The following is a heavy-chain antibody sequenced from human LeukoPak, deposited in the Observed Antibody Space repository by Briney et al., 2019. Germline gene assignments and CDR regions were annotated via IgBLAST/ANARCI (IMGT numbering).Heavy chain of an antibody. CDR2: ITPIFGAA. Sequence: SVKVSCNASGGTFSSYPFTWVRQAPGQGLEWMGEITPIFGAANYAQTFQGRVTMTRDTSISTAYMELSRLRSDDTAVYYCARGSLGYCSSTSCSNDYWGQGTLVTVSS. CDR3: ARGSLGYCSSTSCSNDY. D-gene: IGHD2-2*01. CDR1: GGTFSSYP. J-gene: IGHJ4*02. V-gene: IGHV1-69*05.